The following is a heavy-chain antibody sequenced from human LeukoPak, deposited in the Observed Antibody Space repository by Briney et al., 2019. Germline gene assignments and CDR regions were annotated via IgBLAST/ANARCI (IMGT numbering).Heavy chain of an antibody. CDR3: ARRRCISTACSSSFDY. CDR1: GGSITSYY. V-gene: IGHV4-59*08. Sequence: KTSETLSLTCTVSGGSITSYYWSWIRQPPGKGLEWIGYLYDGGSTNYNPSFKSRVTISVGTSKNQFSQKLSSVTAAGTAVYYCARRRCISTACSSSFDYWGQGTLVTVSS. J-gene: IGHJ4*02. CDR2: LYDGGST. D-gene: IGHD2-2*01.